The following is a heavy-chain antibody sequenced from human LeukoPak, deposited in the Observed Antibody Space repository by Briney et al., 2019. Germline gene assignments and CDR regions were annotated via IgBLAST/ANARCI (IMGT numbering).Heavy chain of an antibody. CDR1: GFTFSTYA. J-gene: IGHJ4*02. CDR3: AKGQTRIAVAGIVFDY. D-gene: IGHD6-19*01. CDR2: ISYDATET. V-gene: IGHV3-30*18. Sequence: GGSLRLSCVASGFTFSTYAMHWVRQAPGRELEWMAAISYDATETYYAGSVKGRFTISRDNSKKTLFLQMNDLTVGETAVYYCAKGQTRIAVAGIVFDYWGQGTLVTVSS.